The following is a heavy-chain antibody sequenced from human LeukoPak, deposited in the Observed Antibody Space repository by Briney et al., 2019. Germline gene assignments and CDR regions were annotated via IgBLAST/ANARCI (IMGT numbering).Heavy chain of an antibody. D-gene: IGHD3-10*01. V-gene: IGHV1-24*01. Sequence: ASVKVSCKVSGNTLTELSMHWVRQAPGKGLEWMGGFDPEDGETIYAQKFQGRVTMTEDTSTDTAYMELSSLRSEDAAVYYCATAPSYGSGWNWFDPWGQGTLVTVSS. CDR1: GNTLTELS. CDR2: FDPEDGET. J-gene: IGHJ5*02. CDR3: ATAPSYGSGWNWFDP.